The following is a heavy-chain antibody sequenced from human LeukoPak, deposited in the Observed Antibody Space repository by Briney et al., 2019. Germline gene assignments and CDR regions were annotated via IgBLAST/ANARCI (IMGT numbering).Heavy chain of an antibody. J-gene: IGHJ6*03. D-gene: IGHD2-15*01. CDR3: ARRDTPSKWYYYVDV. Sequence: GGSLRLSCIASGFTFSSYWMAWVRQVPGKGRGWLANIKPDVTDTYYTESVKGRFTISRDNDKSSLYLQMSSLGVEDTAVYYCARRDTPSKWYYYVDVWGKGTTVRVSS. V-gene: IGHV3-7*01. CDR2: IKPDVTDT. CDR1: GFTFSSYW.